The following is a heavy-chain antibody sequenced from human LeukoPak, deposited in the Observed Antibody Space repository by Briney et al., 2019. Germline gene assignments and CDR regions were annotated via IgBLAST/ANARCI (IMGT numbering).Heavy chain of an antibody. Sequence: GGSLRLSCAASGFTFDDYAMHWVRQAPGKGLEWVSLISGDGGSTYYADSVKGRFTISRDNSKNSLYLQMTSLRTEDTALYYCAKGIAAAGYFDYWGQGALVTVSS. D-gene: IGHD6-13*01. CDR2: ISGDGGST. J-gene: IGHJ4*02. CDR3: AKGIAAAGYFDY. V-gene: IGHV3-43*02. CDR1: GFTFDDYA.